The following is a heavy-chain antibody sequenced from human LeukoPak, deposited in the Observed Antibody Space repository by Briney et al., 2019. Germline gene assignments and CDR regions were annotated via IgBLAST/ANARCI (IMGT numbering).Heavy chain of an antibody. Sequence: SETLSLTCTVSGGSISSNSDYWGWIRQPPGKGLEWIGSIHYSGSTFYNPSLKSRVTISVDTSKNQFSLKLSSVTAADTAVHYCARHADGHPFLNWGQGTLVTVSS. D-gene: IGHD3-3*02. CDR3: ARHADGHPFLN. CDR1: GGSISSNSDY. CDR2: IHYSGST. V-gene: IGHV4-39*01. J-gene: IGHJ4*02.